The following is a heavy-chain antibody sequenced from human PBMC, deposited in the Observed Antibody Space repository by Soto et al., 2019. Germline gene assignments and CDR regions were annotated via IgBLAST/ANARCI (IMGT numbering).Heavy chain of an antibody. CDR2: ISYDGSNK. D-gene: IGHD3-3*01. Sequence: GGSLRLSCAASGFTFSSYGMHWVRQAPGKGLEWVAVISYDGSNKYYADSVKGRFTISRDNSKNTLYLQMNSLRAEDTAVYYCAKGTKAYDFWSGYFDYWGQGTLVTVYS. CDR3: AKGTKAYDFWSGYFDY. V-gene: IGHV3-30*18. CDR1: GFTFSSYG. J-gene: IGHJ4*02.